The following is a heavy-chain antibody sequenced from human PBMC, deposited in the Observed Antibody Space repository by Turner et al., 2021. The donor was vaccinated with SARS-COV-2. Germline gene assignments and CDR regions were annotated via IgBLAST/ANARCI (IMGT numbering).Heavy chain of an antibody. D-gene: IGHD6-13*01. CDR2: IYYSGSS. CDR1: SGSISRSSYY. V-gene: IGHV4-39*01. CDR3: ARLSAAALDP. Sequence: QLQLQESGPGLVKPSEPLSLTCTVSSGSISRSSYYWGWIRQPPGKGLEWMGSIYYSGSSYYNAYLKSRVTISVDTSKNQFSLKLSSVTAADTAVYYCARLSAAALDPWGQGTLVTVFS. J-gene: IGHJ5*02.